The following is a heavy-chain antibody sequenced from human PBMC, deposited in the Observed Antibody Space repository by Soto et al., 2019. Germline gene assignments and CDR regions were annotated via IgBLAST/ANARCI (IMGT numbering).Heavy chain of an antibody. CDR2: IYPSVSS. Sequence: SETLSLTCSVSGFAISRGYYWSWVRQPPGKGLEWIGSIYPSVSSYHNPSLATRLRLSIDTSKNLFTLNLTSVTAADTALYFCAREKVGTTFFDNWGQGIQVTVSS. D-gene: IGHD1-1*01. V-gene: IGHV4-38-2*02. J-gene: IGHJ4*02. CDR1: GFAISRGYY. CDR3: AREKVGTTFFDN.